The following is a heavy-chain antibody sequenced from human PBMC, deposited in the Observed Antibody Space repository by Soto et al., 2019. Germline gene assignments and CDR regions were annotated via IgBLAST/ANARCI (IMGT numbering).Heavy chain of an antibody. CDR2: IVVGSGNT. D-gene: IGHD3-10*01. V-gene: IGHV1-58*01. J-gene: IGHJ6*02. Sequence: QMQLVQSGPEVKKPGTSVKVSCKASGFTFTSSAVQWVRQARGQRLEWIGWIVVGSGNTNYAQKFQERVTITRDMSTSTAYIELSSLRSEYTAVYYCAAPVRSAPYYYGMDVWGQGTTVTVSS. CDR1: GFTFTSSA. CDR3: AAPVRSAPYYYGMDV.